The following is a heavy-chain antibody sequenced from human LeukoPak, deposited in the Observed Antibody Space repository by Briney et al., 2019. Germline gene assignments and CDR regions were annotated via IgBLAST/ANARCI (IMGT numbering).Heavy chain of an antibody. Sequence: GGSLRLSCVASGFTFSSYAMSWVRQPPGKGLEWVSSLGGTNGYTYYADSVKGRFSISRDNSQNTLYLQMNSLRAEDTALYYCAKDASPFIAAAVTGGFDYWGQGTLVTVSS. CDR2: LGGTNGYT. J-gene: IGHJ4*02. V-gene: IGHV3-23*01. D-gene: IGHD6-13*01. CDR1: GFTFSSYA. CDR3: AKDASPFIAAAVTGGFDY.